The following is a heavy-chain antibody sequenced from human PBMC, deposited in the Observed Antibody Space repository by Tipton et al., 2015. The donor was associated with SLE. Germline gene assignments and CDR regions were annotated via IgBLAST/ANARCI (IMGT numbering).Heavy chain of an antibody. CDR1: GFTFDDYT. J-gene: IGHJ1*01. CDR3: ARVSVAGTFGGDFQV. D-gene: IGHD6-19*01. V-gene: IGHV3-43*01. Sequence: SLRLSCAASGFTFDDYTMHWVRQAPGKGLEWVSLISWDGGSTYYADSVKGRFTISRDSTKNTLYLQMNSLRVEDTAVYYCARVSVAGTFGGDFQVWGQGTLVTVAS. CDR2: ISWDGGST.